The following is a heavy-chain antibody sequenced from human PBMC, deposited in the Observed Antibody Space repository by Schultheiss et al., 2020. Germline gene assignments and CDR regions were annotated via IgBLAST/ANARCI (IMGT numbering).Heavy chain of an antibody. V-gene: IGHV4-4*02. D-gene: IGHD4-17*01. CDR1: GFTFSSYW. CDR2: IYHSGST. J-gene: IGHJ4*02. CDR3: ARELRAFNPQVDY. Sequence: GSLRLSCAASGFTFSSYWMSWVRQAPGKGLEWIGYIYHSGSTYYNPSLKSRVTISVDTSKNQFSLKLSSLTAADTAVYYCARELRAFNPQVDYWGQGTLVTVSS.